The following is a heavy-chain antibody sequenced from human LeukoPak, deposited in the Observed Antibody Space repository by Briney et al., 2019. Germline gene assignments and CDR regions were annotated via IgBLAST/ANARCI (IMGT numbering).Heavy chain of an antibody. D-gene: IGHD5-18*01. J-gene: IGHJ6*03. Sequence: GGSLRLSCAASAFTFDDYGMSWVRQAPGKGLEWVSAINWNGVNTGYADSVKGRFTISRDNANNSLYLQMNSLRDDDTALYYCTRDGDTGMVGGYYYYMDVWGKGTTVTVSS. CDR2: INWNGVNT. CDR3: TRDGDTGMVGGYYYYMDV. V-gene: IGHV3-20*04. CDR1: AFTFDDYG.